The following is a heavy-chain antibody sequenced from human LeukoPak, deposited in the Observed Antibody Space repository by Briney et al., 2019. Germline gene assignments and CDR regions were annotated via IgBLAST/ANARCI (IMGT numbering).Heavy chain of an antibody. V-gene: IGHV4-4*02. Sequence: PSETLSLTCAVSGGSISSSNWWSWVRQPPGKGLEWIGRIFHTGTTDYKTSLKGRVTISVDKSKNQFSLKLTSVTAADTAVYYCARALPFYYYDSSGLLGPFDYWGQGTLVTVSS. CDR2: IFHTGTT. D-gene: IGHD3-22*01. CDR3: ARALPFYYYDSSGLLGPFDY. CDR1: GGSISSSNW. J-gene: IGHJ4*02.